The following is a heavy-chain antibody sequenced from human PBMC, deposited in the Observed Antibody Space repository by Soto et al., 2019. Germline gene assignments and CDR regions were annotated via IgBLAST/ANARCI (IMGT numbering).Heavy chain of an antibody. D-gene: IGHD2-2*03. CDR2: ISGSGGST. Sequence: GGSLSLSCAASGFTFSSYAMSWVRQAPGKGLEWVSAISGSGGSTYYADSVKGRFTISRDNSKNTLYLQMNSLRAEDTAVYYCAKHMDIVVVPAGVDPWGQGTLVTVSS. CDR3: AKHMDIVVVPAGVDP. V-gene: IGHV3-23*01. J-gene: IGHJ5*02. CDR1: GFTFSSYA.